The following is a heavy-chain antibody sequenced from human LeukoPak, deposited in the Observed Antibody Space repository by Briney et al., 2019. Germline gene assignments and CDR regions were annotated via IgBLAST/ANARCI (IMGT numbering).Heavy chain of an antibody. CDR2: TRNKANSYTT. V-gene: IGHV3-72*01. CDR1: GFTLSDHY. D-gene: IGHD5-18*01. CDR3: ARVRGYSYGPFDY. Sequence: GGSLRLSCAASGFTLSDHYMDWVRQAPGKGLEWVGRTRNKANSYTTEYAASVKGRFTVSRDDSKNSLYLQMNSLKTEDTAFYYCARVRGYSYGPFDYWGQGTLVTVSS. J-gene: IGHJ4*02.